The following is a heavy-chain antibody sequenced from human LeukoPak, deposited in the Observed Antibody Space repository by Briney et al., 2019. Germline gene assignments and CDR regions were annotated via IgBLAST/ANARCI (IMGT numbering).Heavy chain of an antibody. CDR1: GFTVSTNY. CDR3: AKDGPRASNWFDP. D-gene: IGHD1-26*01. V-gene: IGHV3-23*01. Sequence: PGGSPRLSCAASGFTVSTNYMSWVRQAPGKGLEWVSAISGSGGSTYYADSVKGRFTISRDNSKNTLYLQMNSLRAEDTAVYYCAKDGPRASNWFDPWGQGTLVTVSS. J-gene: IGHJ5*02. CDR2: ISGSGGST.